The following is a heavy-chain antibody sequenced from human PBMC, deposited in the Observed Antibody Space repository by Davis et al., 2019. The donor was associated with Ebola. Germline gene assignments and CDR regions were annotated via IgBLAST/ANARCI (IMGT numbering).Heavy chain of an antibody. J-gene: IGHJ4*02. Sequence: GESLKISCKGSGYTFRIYWIGWVRQMPGKGLEWMGTIYPGDSDTKYSPSLQGQVTMSADKSISTAYLQWSSLKASDTAMYYCARGTDGYNPGGYFDSWGQGTLVTVSS. D-gene: IGHD5-24*01. CDR2: IYPGDSDT. CDR1: GYTFRIYW. CDR3: ARGTDGYNPGGYFDS. V-gene: IGHV5-51*01.